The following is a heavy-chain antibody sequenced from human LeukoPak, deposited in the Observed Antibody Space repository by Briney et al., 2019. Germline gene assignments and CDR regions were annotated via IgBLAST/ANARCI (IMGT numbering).Heavy chain of an antibody. CDR2: IIPIFGTA. CDR3: ARDNDSRGPPHFDY. V-gene: IGHV1-69*06. J-gene: IGHJ4*02. CDR1: GGTFSNYA. Sequence: SVKVSCKASGGTFSNYAISWVRQAPGQGLEWMGGIIPIFGTANYAQKFRGRVTITADKSTRTAYMELSSLRSEDTAVYYCARDNDSRGPPHFDYWGQGTLVTVSS. D-gene: IGHD3-16*01.